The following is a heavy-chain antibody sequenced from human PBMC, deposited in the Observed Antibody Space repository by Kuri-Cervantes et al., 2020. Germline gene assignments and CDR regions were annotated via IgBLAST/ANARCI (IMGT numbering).Heavy chain of an antibody. D-gene: IGHD3-22*01. CDR3: AKDDRAIVVVISGFDY. V-gene: IGHV3-30-3*01. Sequence: GESLKISCAASGFTFSSYAMHWVRQAPGKGLEWVAVISYDGSNKYYADPVKGRFTISRDNSKNTLYLQMNSLRAEDTAVYYCAKDDRAIVVVISGFDYWGQGTLVTVSS. J-gene: IGHJ4*02. CDR2: ISYDGSNK. CDR1: GFTFSSYA.